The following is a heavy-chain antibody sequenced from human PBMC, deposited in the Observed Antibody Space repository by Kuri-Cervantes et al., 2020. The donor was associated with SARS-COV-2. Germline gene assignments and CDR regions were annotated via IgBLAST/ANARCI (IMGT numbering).Heavy chain of an antibody. CDR2: ISGSGGST. V-gene: IGHV3-23*01. CDR1: GFTFSSYA. CDR3: TTGGGNIDYFDY. D-gene: IGHD3-16*01. Sequence: LSLTCAASGFTFSSYAMSWVRQAPGKGLEWVSAISGSGGSTYYADSVKGRFTISRDNSKNTLYLQMNSLKTEDTAVYYCTTGGGNIDYFDYWGQGTLVTVSS. J-gene: IGHJ4*02.